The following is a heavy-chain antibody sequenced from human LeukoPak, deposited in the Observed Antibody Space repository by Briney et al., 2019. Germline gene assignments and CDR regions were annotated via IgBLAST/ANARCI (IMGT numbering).Heavy chain of an antibody. CDR1: GFTFSSYS. Sequence: GGSLRLSCAASGFTFSSYSMNWVRQAPGKGLEWVSSISSSSSYIYYADSVKGRFTISRDNAKNSLYLQMNSLRAEDTAVYYCARYRESITIFGVVPGPFDYWGQGTLVTVSS. J-gene: IGHJ4*02. D-gene: IGHD3-3*01. V-gene: IGHV3-21*01. CDR3: ARYRESITIFGVVPGPFDY. CDR2: ISSSSSYI.